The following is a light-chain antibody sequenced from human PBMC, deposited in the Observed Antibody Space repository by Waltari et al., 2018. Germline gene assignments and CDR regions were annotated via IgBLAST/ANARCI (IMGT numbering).Light chain of an antibody. Sequence: EIVLTQSPGTLSLSPGERATLFCRASQSIGKYLVWYQQKPGQAPRLLIYGASPRATGIPDRFSGGGSGTDFSLSITRLEPEDFAVYYCQHYVRLPATFGQGTTVEI. V-gene: IGKV3-20*01. CDR2: GAS. CDR1: QSIGKY. J-gene: IGKJ1*01. CDR3: QHYVRLPAT.